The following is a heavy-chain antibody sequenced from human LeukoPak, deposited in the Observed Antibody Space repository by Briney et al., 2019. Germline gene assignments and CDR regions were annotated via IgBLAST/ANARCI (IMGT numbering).Heavy chain of an antibody. V-gene: IGHV3-23*01. CDR2: ISGSGGST. D-gene: IGHD4-17*01. CDR3: AKAHYGDYTTDFDY. CDR1: GFTFSSYA. Sequence: PGGSLRLTCVASGFTFSSYAMSWVRQAPGKGLEWVSAISGSGGSTYYADSVKGRFTISRDNSKNTLYLQMNSLRAEDTAVYYCAKAHYGDYTTDFDYWGQGTLVTVSS. J-gene: IGHJ4*02.